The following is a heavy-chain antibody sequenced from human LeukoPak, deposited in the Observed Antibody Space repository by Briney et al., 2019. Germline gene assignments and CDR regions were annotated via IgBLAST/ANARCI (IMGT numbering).Heavy chain of an antibody. D-gene: IGHD2-8*01. V-gene: IGHV1-46*01. CDR2: INPSGGST. CDR1: GYTFTSYY. J-gene: IGHJ6*02. CDR3: ARGVVLMVYAIRGNYYYYGMDV. Sequence: ASVKVSCKASGYTFTSYYMHWVRQAPGQGLEWMGIINPSGGSTSYAQKFQGRVTMTRDTSTSTVYMELSSLRSEDTAVYYCARGVVLMVYAIRGNYYYYGMDVWGQGTTVTVSS.